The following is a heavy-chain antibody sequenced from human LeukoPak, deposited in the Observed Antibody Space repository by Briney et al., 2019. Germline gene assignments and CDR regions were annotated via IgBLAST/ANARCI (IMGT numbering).Heavy chain of an antibody. Sequence: PGGSLRLSCAASGFTFSSYAMSWVRQAPGKGLEWVSAISGSGGSTYYADSVKGRFTISRDNSKNTLYLQMNSLRAEDTAVYYCAKDPGIAVAGTVFYFDYWGQGTLVTVSS. CDR3: AKDPGIAVAGTVFYFDY. CDR2: ISGSGGST. J-gene: IGHJ4*02. V-gene: IGHV3-23*01. CDR1: GFTFSSYA. D-gene: IGHD6-19*01.